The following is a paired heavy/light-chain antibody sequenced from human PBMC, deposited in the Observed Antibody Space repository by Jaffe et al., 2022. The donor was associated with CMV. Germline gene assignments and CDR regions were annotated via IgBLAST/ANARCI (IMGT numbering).Light chain of an antibody. J-gene: IGKJ1*01. V-gene: IGKV2-30*02. CDR2: KVS. Sequence: DVVMTQSPLSLSVILGQPASISCRSSQSLGHSDGNTYLNWFQQRPGQSPRRLIYKVSNRESGVPDRFSGSGSGTDFTLKISRVEAEDVGVYYCMQGTHWPRATFGQGTKVEIK. CDR1: QSLGHSDGNTY. CDR3: MQGTHWPRAT.
Heavy chain of an antibody. J-gene: IGHJ6*02. D-gene: IGHD2-2*01. V-gene: IGHV3-23*01. CDR1: GFTFDMYA. CDR2: ISDSGGTT. CDR3: VKGRYCSRTSCSLMDV. Sequence: EVQLLESGGGLIQPGGSLRLSCAASGFTFDMYAMTWVRQAPGKGLELVSTISDSGGTTYHADSVKGRFTVSRDNSKNTMYLQMSSLRVEDTAVYYCVKGRYCSRTSCSLMDVWGQGTTVTVSS.